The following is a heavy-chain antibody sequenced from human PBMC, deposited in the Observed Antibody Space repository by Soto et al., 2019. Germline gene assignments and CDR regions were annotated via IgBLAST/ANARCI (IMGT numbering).Heavy chain of an antibody. CDR1: GFTFSSYA. D-gene: IGHD1-26*01. J-gene: IGHJ4*02. Sequence: QVQLVESGGGVVQPGRSLRLSCAASGFTFSSYAMHWVRQAPRKGREWAAVISYDGSHQYYADSVEGRFTISRDNSKNTLYLQLNSLTAEDTAVYYCAKDQSYLVGAIVYSFDYWGQGSLVTVSP. V-gene: IGHV3-30*18. CDR2: ISYDGSHQ. CDR3: AKDQSYLVGAIVYSFDY.